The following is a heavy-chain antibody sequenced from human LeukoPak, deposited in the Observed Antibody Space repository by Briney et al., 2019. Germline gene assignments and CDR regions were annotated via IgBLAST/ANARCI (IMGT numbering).Heavy chain of an antibody. CDR1: GFTFNNYW. CDR2: IKQDGSEK. Sequence: GGSLRLSCVASGFTFNNYWMTWVRQAPGKGLEWVANIKQDGSEKYYVDSVKGRFTISRDNAKNSLYLQMNSLRAEDTAVYYCARWVIQSYYFNYWGQGTLVTVSS. D-gene: IGHD5-18*01. J-gene: IGHJ4*02. V-gene: IGHV3-7*01. CDR3: ARWVIQSYYFNY.